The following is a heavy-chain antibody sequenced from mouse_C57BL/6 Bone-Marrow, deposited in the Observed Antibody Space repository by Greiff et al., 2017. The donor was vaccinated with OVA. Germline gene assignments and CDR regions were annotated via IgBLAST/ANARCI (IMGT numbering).Heavy chain of an antibody. CDR3: ARSLWLRPSYFDY. Sequence: QVQLQQPGAELVMPGASVKLSCKASGYTFTSYWMHWVKQRPGQGLEWIGEIDPSDSYTNYNQKFKGKSTLTVDKSSSTAYMQLSSLTSEDSAVYYCARSLWLRPSYFDYWGQGTTLTVSS. V-gene: IGHV1-69*01. CDR1: GYTFTSYW. D-gene: IGHD1-1*02. J-gene: IGHJ2*01. CDR2: IDPSDSYT.